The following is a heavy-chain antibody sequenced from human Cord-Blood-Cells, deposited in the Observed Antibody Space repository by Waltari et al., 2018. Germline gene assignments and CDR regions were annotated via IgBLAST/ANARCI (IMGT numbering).Heavy chain of an antibody. J-gene: IGHJ4*02. D-gene: IGHD3-9*01. CDR3: ARSYPDNYDILTGYYFDY. CDR1: GGSFSGYY. CDR2: INHSGST. V-gene: IGHV4-34*01. Sequence: QVQLQQWGAGLLKPSETLSLTCAVYGGSFSGYYWSWIRQPPGNGLEWIGEINHSGSTNYNPSLKSRVTISVDTSKNQFSLKLSSVTAADTAVYYCARSYPDNYDILTGYYFDYWGQGTLVTVSS.